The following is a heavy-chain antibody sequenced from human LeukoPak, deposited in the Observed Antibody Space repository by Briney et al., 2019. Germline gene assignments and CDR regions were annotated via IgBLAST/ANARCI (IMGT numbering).Heavy chain of an antibody. D-gene: IGHD3-10*01. V-gene: IGHV4-59*01. CDR2: IYYSGST. CDR3: ARGSMVRPFDY. J-gene: IGHJ4*02. Sequence: PSETLSLTCIVSGGSISSYFWSWIRQPAGKGLEWIGYIYYSGSTNYNPSLKSRVTISVDTSKNQFSLKLSSVTAADTAVYYCARGSMVRPFDYWGQGTLVTVSS. CDR1: GGSISSYF.